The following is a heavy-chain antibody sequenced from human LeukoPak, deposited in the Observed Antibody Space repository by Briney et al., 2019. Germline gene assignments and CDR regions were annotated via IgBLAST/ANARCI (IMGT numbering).Heavy chain of an antibody. Sequence: ASVKVSCKASGYTFTSYDINWVRQATRQRLEWMGWMNPNSGNTGYAQKFQGRVTMTRNTSISTAYMELSSLRSEGTAVYYCARASRRAAAGLGRYFDYWGQGTLVTVSS. J-gene: IGHJ4*02. CDR2: MNPNSGNT. CDR1: GYTFTSYD. D-gene: IGHD6-13*01. V-gene: IGHV1-8*01. CDR3: ARASRRAAAGLGRYFDY.